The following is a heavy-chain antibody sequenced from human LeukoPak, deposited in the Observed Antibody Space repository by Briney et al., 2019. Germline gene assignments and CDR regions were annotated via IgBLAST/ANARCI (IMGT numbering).Heavy chain of an antibody. J-gene: IGHJ4*02. CDR3: ARFNGDSSGYYFGTIDY. Sequence: SQTLSLTCTVSGGSISSGSYYWSWLRQPAGKGLEWIGRIYTSGSTNYNPSLKSRVIISVVTSKNQFSLKLSSVTAADTAVYYCARFNGDSSGYYFGTIDYWGQGTLVTVSS. CDR1: GGSISSGSYY. V-gene: IGHV4-61*02. CDR2: IYTSGST. D-gene: IGHD3-22*01.